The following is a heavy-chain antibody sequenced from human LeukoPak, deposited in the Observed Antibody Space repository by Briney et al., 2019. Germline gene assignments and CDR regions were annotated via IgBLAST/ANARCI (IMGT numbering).Heavy chain of an antibody. D-gene: IGHD5-12*01. J-gene: IGHJ4*02. V-gene: IGHV3-23*01. CDR1: GFNFSSYA. Sequence: GGSLRLSCAASGFNFSSYAMSWVHQAPGQGLAWVSGISGSGGSTYYADSVKGRFTISRHNSKNTLYLRMNSLRAEDTAVYYCAKETGYSGYDYGDYWGQGTLVTVSS. CDR3: AKETGYSGYDYGDY. CDR2: ISGSGGST.